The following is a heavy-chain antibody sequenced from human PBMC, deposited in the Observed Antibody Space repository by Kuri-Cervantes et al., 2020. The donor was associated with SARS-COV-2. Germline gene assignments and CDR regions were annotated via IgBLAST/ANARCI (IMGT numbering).Heavy chain of an antibody. CDR3: ARGRPPIYLGYCNSTSCHRYYFDY. J-gene: IGHJ4*02. CDR1: GGSISSSSCY. Sequence: GSLRLSCTVSGGSISSSSCYWGWIRQPPGKGLEWIGSIYYSGSTYYNPSLKSRVTISVDTSKNQFSLKLSSVTAADTAVYYCARGRPPIYLGYCNSTSCHRYYFDYWGQGTLVTVSS. D-gene: IGHD2-2*01. V-gene: IGHV4-39*07. CDR2: IYYSGST.